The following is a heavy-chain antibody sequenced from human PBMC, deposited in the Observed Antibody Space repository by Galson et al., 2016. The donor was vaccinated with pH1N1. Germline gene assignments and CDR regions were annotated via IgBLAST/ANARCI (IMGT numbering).Heavy chain of an antibody. Sequence: SLRLSCAASGFTVSSNYMSWVRQAPGKGLEWVSIVYSGGNTYCADSVKGRFTISRENSNNTLYLQMNSLRAEDTAVYYCARVWSYDFWSGVGDFYFDYWGQGILVTVSS. J-gene: IGHJ4*02. V-gene: IGHV3-53*05. CDR2: VYSGGNT. CDR3: ARVWSYDFWSGVGDFYFDY. D-gene: IGHD3-3*01. CDR1: GFTVSSNY.